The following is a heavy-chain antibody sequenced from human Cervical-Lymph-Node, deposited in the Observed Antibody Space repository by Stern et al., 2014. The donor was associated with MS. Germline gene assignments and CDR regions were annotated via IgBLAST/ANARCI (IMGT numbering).Heavy chain of an antibody. V-gene: IGHV3-21*01. Sequence: VQLLESGGGLVKPGGSLRLSCAASGFTFSNYRMTWVRQAPRTGQDRVSSMCSGSSYIYEGDSVRGRFTITRDNAKNSLYLQMNTRRAEDTAVDYCARDSGFSGNPASDYWGRGTLVTVSS. CDR3: ARDSGFSGNPASDY. CDR2: MCSGSSYI. D-gene: IGHD5-12*01. CDR1: GFTFSNYR. J-gene: IGHJ4*02.